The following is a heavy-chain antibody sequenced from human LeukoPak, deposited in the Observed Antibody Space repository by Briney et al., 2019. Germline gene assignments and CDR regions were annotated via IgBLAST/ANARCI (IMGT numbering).Heavy chain of an antibody. CDR2: IHYDGSYK. CDR1: GFTFSSYG. CDR3: ASQRRDSNSSPFRYHFDY. J-gene: IGHJ4*02. Sequence: GGSLRLSCAASGFTFSSYGMHWVRQAPGKGLEWVAFIHYDGSYKYYADSVKGRFTISRDNSKNTLYLQMNSLRAEDTAVYYCASQRRDSNSSPFRYHFDYWGQGSLVTVSS. V-gene: IGHV3-30*02. D-gene: IGHD6-6*01.